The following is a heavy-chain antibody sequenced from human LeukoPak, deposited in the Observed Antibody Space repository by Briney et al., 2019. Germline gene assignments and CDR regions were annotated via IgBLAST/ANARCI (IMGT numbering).Heavy chain of an antibody. CDR3: ARDPGLRYFDWLLSYLDY. CDR2: ISSSSSTI. J-gene: IGHJ4*02. V-gene: IGHV3-48*04. CDR1: GFTFSSYS. Sequence: GGSLRLSCAASGFTFSSYSMNWVRQAPGKGLEWVSYISSSSSTIYYADSVKGRFTISRDNAKNSLYLQMNSLRAEDTAVYYCARDPGLRYFDWLLSYLDYWGQGTLVTVSS. D-gene: IGHD3-9*01.